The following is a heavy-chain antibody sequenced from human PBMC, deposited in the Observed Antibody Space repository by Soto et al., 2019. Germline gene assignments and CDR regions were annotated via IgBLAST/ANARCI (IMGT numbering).Heavy chain of an antibody. D-gene: IGHD3-10*01. Sequence: SETLSLTCTVSGGSISSYYWSWIRRPPGKGLEWIGYIYNSGSTHSNPSLQSRVTISVDTSKNQFSLKLSSVTAADTGIYYCARARITMVREVIKYNMDVWGQGTTVTVSS. CDR2: IYNSGST. V-gene: IGHV4-59*01. CDR1: GGSISSYY. J-gene: IGHJ6*02. CDR3: ARARITMVREVIKYNMDV.